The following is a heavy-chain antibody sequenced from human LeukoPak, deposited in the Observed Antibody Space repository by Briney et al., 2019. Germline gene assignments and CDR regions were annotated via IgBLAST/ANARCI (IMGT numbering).Heavy chain of an antibody. J-gene: IGHJ4*02. CDR3: ARGFVLGAAKNYFDY. Sequence: GGSLRLSCAASGFTFTNYALHWVRQAPGKGLEWVAVISYDGTNKYYADSVKGRFTISRDNSKNTLSLQMNSLRAEETALYYCARGFVLGAAKNYFDYWGQGALVTVSS. CDR2: ISYDGTNK. D-gene: IGHD2-21*02. CDR1: GFTFTNYA. V-gene: IGHV3-30-3*01.